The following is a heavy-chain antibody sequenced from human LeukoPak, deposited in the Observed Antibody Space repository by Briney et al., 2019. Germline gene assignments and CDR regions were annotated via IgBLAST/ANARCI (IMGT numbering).Heavy chain of an antibody. Sequence: GGSLRLSCAASGFTFSNYAIHWVRQAPGKGLEWVAIISYDGSYKYYADSAKGRFTISRDNSKNTLYLQMNSLRAEDTAVYYCARDLRPEDYYYGMDVWGQGTTVTVSS. CDR1: GFTFSNYA. CDR2: ISYDGSYK. D-gene: IGHD1-14*01. J-gene: IGHJ6*02. V-gene: IGHV3-30*04. CDR3: ARDLRPEDYYYGMDV.